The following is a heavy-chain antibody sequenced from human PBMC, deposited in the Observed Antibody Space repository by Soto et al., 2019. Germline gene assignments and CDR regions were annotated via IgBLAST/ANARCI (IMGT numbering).Heavy chain of an antibody. CDR2: IYYSGST. J-gene: IGHJ6*02. CDR3: ARDTMVRGVGGYGMDV. CDR1: GGSISSGGYY. D-gene: IGHD3-10*01. Sequence: SETLSLTCTVSGGSISSGGYYWSWIRQHPGKGLEWIGYIYYSGSTYYNPSLKSRVTISVDTSKNQFSLKLSSVTAADTAVYYCARDTMVRGVGGYGMDVWGQGTTVTVSS. V-gene: IGHV4-31*03.